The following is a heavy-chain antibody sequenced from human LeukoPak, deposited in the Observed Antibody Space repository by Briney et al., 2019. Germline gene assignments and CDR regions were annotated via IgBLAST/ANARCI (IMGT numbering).Heavy chain of an antibody. D-gene: IGHD3-16*01. CDR3: TTGGFKFGY. V-gene: IGHV3-15*05. J-gene: IGHJ4*02. CDR2: IKSKADGGTT. CDR1: GFTFSDAW. Sequence: GGSLRLSCAASGFTFSDAWMTWVRQGPGKGLEWFGRIKSKADGGTTGYAAPVKGRFTISRDDSKNTLYLQMNSLKNEDTAVYYCTTGGFKFGYWGQGTLVTVSS.